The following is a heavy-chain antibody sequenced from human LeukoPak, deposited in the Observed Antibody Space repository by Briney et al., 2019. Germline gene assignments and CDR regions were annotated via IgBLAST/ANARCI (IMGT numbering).Heavy chain of an antibody. J-gene: IGHJ4*02. CDR1: DGSIISADHY. V-gene: IGHV4-30-4*01. D-gene: IGHD3-9*01. CDR3: ARGYYDVLTNYPQNFDQ. Sequence: SETLSLTCTVSDGSIISADHYWSWIRQPPGKGLEWIGYIFYSGSTYYNPSLKSRLTISVDTSKNQFSLKLSSVTAADTAVYYCARGYYDVLTNYPQNFDQWGRGTLVTVSS. CDR2: IFYSGST.